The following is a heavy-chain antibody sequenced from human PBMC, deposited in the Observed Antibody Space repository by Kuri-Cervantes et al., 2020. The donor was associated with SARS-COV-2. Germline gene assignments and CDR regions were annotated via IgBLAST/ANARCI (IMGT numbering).Heavy chain of an antibody. J-gene: IGHJ4*02. CDR3: ARDVEPTILWFGEFPPPGDY. CDR1: GYTFTSYG. D-gene: IGHD3-10*01. Sequence: ASVKVSCKASGYTFTSYGISWVRQAPGQGLEWRGWISAYNGNTNYAKKLQGRVTMTTDTSTSTAYMELRRLSSDDTAVYYCARDVEPTILWFGEFPPPGDYWGQGTLVTVSS. V-gene: IGHV1-18*01. CDR2: ISAYNGNT.